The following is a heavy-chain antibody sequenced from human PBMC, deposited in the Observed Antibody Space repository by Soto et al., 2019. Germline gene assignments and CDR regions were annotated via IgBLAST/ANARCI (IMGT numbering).Heavy chain of an antibody. CDR3: ASRYAIYIDS. D-gene: IGHD3-9*01. J-gene: IGHJ4*02. V-gene: IGHV4-59*08. Sequence: SETLSLTCTVSGGSINSYYWSWIRQPPGKGLEWIGEINHSGSTNYNPSLKSRVTISVDTSKNQFSLKLSSVTAADTAVYYCASRYAIYIDSCGQGTVLTISS. CDR2: INHSGST. CDR1: GGSINSYY.